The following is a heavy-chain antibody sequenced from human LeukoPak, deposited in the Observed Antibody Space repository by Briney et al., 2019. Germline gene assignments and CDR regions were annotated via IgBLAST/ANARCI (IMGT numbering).Heavy chain of an antibody. CDR3: ARAIDYSNYVWFDP. Sequence: SETLSLTCTVSGGSISSYYWSWIRQPPGKGLEWVGYIYYSGSTNYNPSLKSRVTISVDTSKNQFSLKLSSVTAADTAVYYCARAIDYSNYVWFDPWGQGTLVTVSS. D-gene: IGHD4-11*01. CDR1: GGSISSYY. CDR2: IYYSGST. J-gene: IGHJ5*02. V-gene: IGHV4-59*12.